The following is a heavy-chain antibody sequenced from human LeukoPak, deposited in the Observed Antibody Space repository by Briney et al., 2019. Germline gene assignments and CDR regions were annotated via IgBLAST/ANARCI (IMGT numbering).Heavy chain of an antibody. J-gene: IGHJ4*02. CDR3: ARLWGDYYFDY. Sequence: SETLSLTCTVSGGSISSSSYYWGWIRQPPGKGLEWIGSIYYSGSTYYNPSLKSRVTISVDTSKNQFSLKLSSVTAADTAVYYCARLWGDYYFDYWGQGTLVTVSS. D-gene: IGHD2-21*02. CDR2: IYYSGST. V-gene: IGHV4-39*01. CDR1: GGSISSSSYY.